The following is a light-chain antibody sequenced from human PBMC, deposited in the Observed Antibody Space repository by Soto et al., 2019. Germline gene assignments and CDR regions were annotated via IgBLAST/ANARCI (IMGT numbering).Light chain of an antibody. J-gene: IGLJ2*01. V-gene: IGLV3-1*01. CDR1: KLGDKY. Sequence: SSELTQPPSVSVSPGQTASITCSGDKLGDKYAYWYQQKPGQSPVLVIYQDTKRPSGIPERFSGSNSGNTATLTISGTQAMDEADYYCQAWDSNTNVVFGGGTKLTVL. CDR2: QDT. CDR3: QAWDSNTNVV.